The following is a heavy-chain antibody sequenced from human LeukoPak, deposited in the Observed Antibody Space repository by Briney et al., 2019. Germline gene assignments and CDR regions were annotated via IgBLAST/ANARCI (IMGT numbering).Heavy chain of an antibody. CDR3: GRGYYGSGRANCDY. Sequence: ASVKVSCKASGYTFTSYGITWVRQAPGQGLERMGWITPYNGKTSYAQKLQGRVTMTTDTSTNTAYMELRSLRSDDTAVYYCGRGYYGSGRANCDYWGQGTLVTVSS. D-gene: IGHD3-10*01. CDR1: GYTFTSYG. J-gene: IGHJ4*02. CDR2: ITPYNGKT. V-gene: IGHV1-18*01.